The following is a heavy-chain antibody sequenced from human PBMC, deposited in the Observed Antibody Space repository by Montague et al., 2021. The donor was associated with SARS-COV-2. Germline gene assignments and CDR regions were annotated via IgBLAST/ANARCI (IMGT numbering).Heavy chain of an antibody. CDR2: IYYSGST. Sequence: SETLSLTCTVSGGSISSSNYYRGWIRQPPGKGLEWIGSIYYSGSTYYNPSLKSRVTISVDTSKSQFSLKPTSVTAADTAVYYCARIPLTYYYDSSGYFDYWGQGTLVTVSS. CDR1: GGSISSSNYY. V-gene: IGHV4-39*01. D-gene: IGHD3-22*01. J-gene: IGHJ4*02. CDR3: ARIPLTYYYDSSGYFDY.